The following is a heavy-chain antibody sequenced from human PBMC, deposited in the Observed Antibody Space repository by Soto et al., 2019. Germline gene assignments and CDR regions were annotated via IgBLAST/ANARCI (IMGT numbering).Heavy chain of an antibody. V-gene: IGHV3-48*01. CDR3: ARDQAYAFDL. J-gene: IGHJ3*01. Sequence: EVQLLESGGGLVQPGGSLRLSCAASGFTFSTYTMNWVRQAPGKGLEWVSYISRSSSAIYYADSVKGRFTMSRDNAKKSLYLQMNSLRAEDTAVYYCARDQAYAFDLWGQGTKVTVSP. CDR1: GFTFSTYT. CDR2: ISRSSSAI.